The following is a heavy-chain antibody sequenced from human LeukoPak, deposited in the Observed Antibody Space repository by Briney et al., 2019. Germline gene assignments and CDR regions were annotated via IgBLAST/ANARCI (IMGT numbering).Heavy chain of an antibody. V-gene: IGHV6-1*01. CDR1: GDSLSSDGVA. J-gene: IGHJ4*02. Sequence: SQTLSLTCAISGDSLSSDGVAWNWIRQSPSRGLEWLGRTYYRSKWYSDYVESVKSRISINADTSKNHFTLQLTSVTFDDTAVYYCARGRQSAFDYWGQGGLVIVTS. CDR2: TYYRSKWYS. D-gene: IGHD3-3*01. CDR3: ARGRQSAFDY.